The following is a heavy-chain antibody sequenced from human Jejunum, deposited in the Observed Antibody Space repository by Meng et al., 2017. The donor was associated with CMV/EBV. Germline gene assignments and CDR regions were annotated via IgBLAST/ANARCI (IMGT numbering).Heavy chain of an antibody. CDR3: AHRLDYRPIDY. D-gene: IGHD3/OR15-3a*01. CDR1: GFSLTPPGGA. J-gene: IGHJ4*02. CDR2: IYWNDDK. V-gene: IGHV2-5*01. Sequence: FSGFSLTPPGGAGAWIRQPPGKALEWLALIYWNDDKRYSSYLRSRLTISKDTSKNQVVLTMTNMDPVDTGTYYCAHRLDYRPIDYWGQGTLVTVSS.